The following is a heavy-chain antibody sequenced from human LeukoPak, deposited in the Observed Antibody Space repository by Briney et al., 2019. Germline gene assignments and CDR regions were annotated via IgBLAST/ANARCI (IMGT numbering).Heavy chain of an antibody. D-gene: IGHD5-18*01. CDR1: GFTFSSYV. V-gene: IGHV3-23*01. CDR3: ARDSPERGYSYGPLDNYFDY. Sequence: GGSLRLSCAASGFTFSSYVMSWVRQVPGKGLEWVSGISGPGRSTYYADYVKGRFTISRDNPKNSLYLQMNSLRAEDTAVYYCARDSPERGYSYGPLDNYFDYWGQGTLVTVSS. J-gene: IGHJ4*02. CDR2: ISGPGRST.